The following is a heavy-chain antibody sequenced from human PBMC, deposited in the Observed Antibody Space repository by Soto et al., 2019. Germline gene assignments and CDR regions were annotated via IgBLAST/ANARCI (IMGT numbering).Heavy chain of an antibody. J-gene: IGHJ4*02. V-gene: IGHV3-23*01. Sequence: EVQLLESGGGLVQPGGSLRLSCAASGFTFSSYALRWVRQAPGKGLEWVSAISGSGDSTYYTDSVKGRFTISRDTSKNTLCLQMHRLRAEDTAVYYCARRGPGTYFDYWGQGTLVTVSS. CDR1: GFTFSSYA. CDR2: ISGSGDST. CDR3: ARRGPGTYFDY. D-gene: IGHD6-13*01.